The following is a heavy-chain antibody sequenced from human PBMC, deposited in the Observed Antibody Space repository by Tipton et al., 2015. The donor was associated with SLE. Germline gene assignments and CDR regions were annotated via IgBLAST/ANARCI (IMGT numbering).Heavy chain of an antibody. CDR2: IYTSGST. CDR3: AREWYDLRPDAFDI. J-gene: IGHJ3*02. D-gene: IGHD3-3*01. V-gene: IGHV4-61*02. Sequence: TLSLTCTVSGGSISSGSYYWSWIRQPAGKGLEWIGRIYTSGSTNYNPSLKSRVTISVDTPKNQFSLKLSSVTAADTAVYYCAREWYDLRPDAFDIWGQGTMVTVSS. CDR1: GGSISSGSYY.